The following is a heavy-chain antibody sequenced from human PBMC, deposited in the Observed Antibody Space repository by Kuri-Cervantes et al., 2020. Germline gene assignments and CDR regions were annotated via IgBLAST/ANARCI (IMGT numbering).Heavy chain of an antibody. D-gene: IGHD3-10*01. CDR1: GYTFTSYG. CDR3: ARVLPWIGDPSGHWDY. J-gene: IGHJ4*02. V-gene: IGHV1-18*01. CDR2: ISAYNGNT. Sequence: ASVKVSCKASGYTFTSYGISWVRQAPGQGLEWMGWISAYNGNTNYAQKLQGRVTMTTDTSTSTAYMELRSLRSDDTAVYYCARVLPWIGDPSGHWDYWGQGTLVTVSS.